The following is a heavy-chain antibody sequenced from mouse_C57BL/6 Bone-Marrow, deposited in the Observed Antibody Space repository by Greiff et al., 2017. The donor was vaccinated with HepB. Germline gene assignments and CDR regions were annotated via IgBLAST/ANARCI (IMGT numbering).Heavy chain of an antibody. V-gene: IGHV1-5*01. CDR2: IYPGNSDT. CDR1: GYTFTSYW. D-gene: IGHD1-1*01. CDR3: TNYSGSSYDWYFDV. J-gene: IGHJ1*03. Sequence: EVQLQQSGTVLARPGASVKMSCKTSGYTFTSYWMHWVKQRPGQGLEWIGAIYPGNSDTSYNQKFKGKAKLTAVTSASTAYMELSSLTNEDSAVYYCTNYSGSSYDWYFDVWGTGTTVTVSS.